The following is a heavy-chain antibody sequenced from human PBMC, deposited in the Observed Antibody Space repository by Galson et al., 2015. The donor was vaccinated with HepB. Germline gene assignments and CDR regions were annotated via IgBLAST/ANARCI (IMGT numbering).Heavy chain of an antibody. D-gene: IGHD6-13*01. Sequence: LRLSCTASGFTFSGSAMHWVRQASGRGLEWVGRIGSKADNYATAYTASVKGRFTISRDDSKNTAYLQMNSLKTEDTAVYYCTRLGDLSGYGSSWGQGTLVTVSS. V-gene: IGHV3-73*01. CDR2: IGSKADNYAT. CDR1: GFTFSGSA. CDR3: TRLGDLSGYGSS. J-gene: IGHJ4*02.